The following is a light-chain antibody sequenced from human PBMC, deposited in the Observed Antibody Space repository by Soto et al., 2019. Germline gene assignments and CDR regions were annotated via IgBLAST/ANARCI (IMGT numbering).Light chain of an antibody. V-gene: IGLV2-11*01. CDR1: SSDDGGYNH. Sequence: QSALTQPRSVSGSPGQSVAISCTGTSSDDGGYNHVAWYQQHPGKAPKLMIFDVNKRPSWVPDRFSGSKSGNTASLTISGLQAEDEADYYCSSYAGSYTYVFATGTKLTVL. J-gene: IGLJ1*01. CDR2: DVN. CDR3: SSYAGSYTYV.